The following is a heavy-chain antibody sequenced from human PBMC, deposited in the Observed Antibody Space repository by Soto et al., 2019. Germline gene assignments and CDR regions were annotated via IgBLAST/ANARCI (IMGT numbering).Heavy chain of an antibody. V-gene: IGHV4-59*01. CDR3: ARSFAGLGAYWYFDL. J-gene: IGHJ2*01. D-gene: IGHD2-15*01. CDR2: IYYSGST. Sequence: WTWIRQPPGKGLEWVGYIYYSGSTHYNPSLKSRVSISIDTSKNQFSLRLSSVTAADTAVYYCARSFAGLGAYWYFDLWGRGTLVTVSA.